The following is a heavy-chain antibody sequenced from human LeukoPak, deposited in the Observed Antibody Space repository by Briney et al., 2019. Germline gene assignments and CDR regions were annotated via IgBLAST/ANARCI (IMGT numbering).Heavy chain of an antibody. Sequence: SETLSLTCAVSGGSISSSNWWSWVRQPPGKGLEWIGEIYHSGSTNYNPSLKSRVTISVDKSKNQFSLKLSSVTAADTAVYYCASSMITFGGVIARPLGDWGQGTLVTVSS. D-gene: IGHD3-16*02. J-gene: IGHJ4*02. CDR3: ASSMITFGGVIARPLGD. V-gene: IGHV4-4*02. CDR1: GGSISSSNW. CDR2: IYHSGST.